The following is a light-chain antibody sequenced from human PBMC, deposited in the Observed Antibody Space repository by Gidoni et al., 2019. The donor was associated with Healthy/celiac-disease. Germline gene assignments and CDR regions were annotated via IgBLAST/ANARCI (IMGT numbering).Light chain of an antibody. Sequence: DIVMTQSPDSLAGSLGERATINCKSSQSVLYSSNNKNYLAWYQQKPGQTPKLLIYWASTREAGVPDRFSGSGSGTDFTRTISSLQAEDVAVYYCQQYYSTPLIGGGTKVEIK. CDR3: QQYYSTPL. V-gene: IGKV4-1*01. CDR1: QSVLYSSNNKNY. J-gene: IGKJ4*01. CDR2: WAS.